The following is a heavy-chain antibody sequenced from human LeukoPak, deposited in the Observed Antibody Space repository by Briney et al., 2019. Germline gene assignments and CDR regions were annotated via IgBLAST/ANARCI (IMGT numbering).Heavy chain of an antibody. D-gene: IGHD6-13*01. CDR3: ARDPGIAAASTGL. J-gene: IGHJ4*02. V-gene: IGHV4-59*01. CDR1: GGSISSYY. CDR2: IYYSGST. Sequence: SETLSLTCTVSGGSISSYYWSWIRQPPGKGLEWIGYIYYSGSTNYNPSLKSRVTISVDTSKNQFSLKLSSVTAADTAVYYCARDPGIAAASTGLWGQGTLVTVSS.